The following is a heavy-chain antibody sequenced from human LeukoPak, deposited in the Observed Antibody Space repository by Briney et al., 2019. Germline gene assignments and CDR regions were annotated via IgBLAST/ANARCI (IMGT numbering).Heavy chain of an antibody. CDR3: ARLEVLTVTTNYSDY. CDR2: IYYSGST. D-gene: IGHD4-17*01. Sequence: PSETLSLTCTVSGGSISSYYWSWIRQPPGKGLEWIGYIYYSGSTNYNPSLKSRVTISVDTSKNQFSLKLSSVTAADTAVYYCARLEVLTVTTNYSDYWGQGTLVTVSS. CDR1: GGSISSYY. J-gene: IGHJ4*02. V-gene: IGHV4-59*08.